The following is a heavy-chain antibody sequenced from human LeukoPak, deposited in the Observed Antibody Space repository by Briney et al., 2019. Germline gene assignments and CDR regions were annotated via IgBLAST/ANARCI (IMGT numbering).Heavy chain of an antibody. V-gene: IGHV4-39*01. J-gene: IGHJ3*02. CDR2: SYYSGST. Sequence: SETLSLTCTVSGGSISSSSYYWGWIRQPPGRGLGWIGSSYYSGSTYYNPSLKSRVTISVNTSKNQVSLKLSSVTAADTAVYYCARDSSTSNDAFDIWGQGTMVTVSS. CDR1: GGSISSSSYY. CDR3: ARDSSTSNDAFDI. D-gene: IGHD6-13*01.